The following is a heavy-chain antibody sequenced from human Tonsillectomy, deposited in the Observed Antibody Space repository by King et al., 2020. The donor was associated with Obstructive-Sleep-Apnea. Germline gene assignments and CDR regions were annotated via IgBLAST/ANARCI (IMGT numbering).Heavy chain of an antibody. J-gene: IGHJ4*02. D-gene: IGHD2-8*01. CDR3: ARELMQPSYRMDH. Sequence: QLQESGPGQVKPSETLSLTCSVSVGSITSAGNNWNWIRQRPGKGLEWIGYIYDSGKTYYNPSLKSRVIIAVDTSQNQFSLKLKSVTAADTAIYYCARELMQPSYRMDHWGQGTLVTVSS. CDR1: VGSITSAGNN. V-gene: IGHV4-31*03. CDR2: IYDSGKT.